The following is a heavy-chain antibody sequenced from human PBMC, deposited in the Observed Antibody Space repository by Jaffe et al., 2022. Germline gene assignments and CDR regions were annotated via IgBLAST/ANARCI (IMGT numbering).Heavy chain of an antibody. CDR1: GYSISSGYY. D-gene: IGHD3-10*01. V-gene: IGHV4-38-2*01. J-gene: IGHJ4*02. CDR3: ATGGVYGSGSYSRLFLY. Sequence: QVQLQESGPGLVKPSETLSLTCAVSGYSISSGYYWGWIRQPPGKGLEWIGSIYHSGSTYYNPSLKSRVTISVDTSKNQFSLKLSSVTAADTAVYYCATGGVYGSGSYSRLFLYWGQGTLVTVSS. CDR2: IYHSGST.